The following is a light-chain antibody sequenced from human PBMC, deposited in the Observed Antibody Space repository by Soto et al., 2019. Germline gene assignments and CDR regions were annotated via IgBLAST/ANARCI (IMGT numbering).Light chain of an antibody. J-gene: IGKJ1*01. CDR1: QSVSSN. CDR3: HKYNNSPRK. Sequence: EIVMTESPATLSVSPGERATLSCRASQSVSSNLAWYQQKRGQAPRLLIYGASTRATGITARFRGSGSGTEFTLTLISLQSEDFAVYSCHKYNNSPRKFGQGPK. CDR2: GAS. V-gene: IGKV3-15*01.